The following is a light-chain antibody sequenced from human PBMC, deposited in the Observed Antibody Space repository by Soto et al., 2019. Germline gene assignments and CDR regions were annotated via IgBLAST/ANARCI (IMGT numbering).Light chain of an antibody. CDR1: QSISSW. J-gene: IGKJ1*01. CDR3: QQYNSYPWT. CDR2: KAS. Sequence: DIQMTQSPSTLSASVGDRVTITCRASQSISSWLAWYQQKPGKAPKLLIYKASSLESGVPSRFSGSGSGTEFTLTTSSLQPDDFATYNSQQYNSYPWTCGQGTKVEIK. V-gene: IGKV1-5*03.